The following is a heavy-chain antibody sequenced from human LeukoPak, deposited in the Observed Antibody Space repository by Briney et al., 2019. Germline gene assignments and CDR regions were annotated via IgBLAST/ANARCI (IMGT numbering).Heavy chain of an antibody. CDR1: GYTFTGYY. J-gene: IGHJ6*03. V-gene: IGHV1-2*06. Sequence: ASVKVSCKASGYTFTGYYMHWVRQAPGQGLEWMGRINPNSGGTDYAQKFQGRVTMTRDTSISTAYMELSRLRSDDTAVYYCARGPGTAHYYDSSGLLSGYYYYMDVWGKGTTVTVSS. CDR2: INPNSGGT. CDR3: ARGPGTAHYYDSSGLLSGYYYYMDV. D-gene: IGHD3-22*01.